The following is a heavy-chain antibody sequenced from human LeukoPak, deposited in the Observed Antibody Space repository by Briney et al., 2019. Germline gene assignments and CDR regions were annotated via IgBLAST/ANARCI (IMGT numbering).Heavy chain of an antibody. Sequence: ASVKVSCKASGYTFTSYDINWVRQATGQGLEWMGWMNPNSGNTGYAQKFQGRVTITRNTSISTAYMELSSLRSEDTAVYYCASGTYYYDSSGYYPLLDWGQGTLATVSS. J-gene: IGHJ4*02. CDR2: MNPNSGNT. CDR1: GYTFTSYD. V-gene: IGHV1-8*03. CDR3: ASGTYYYDSSGYYPLLD. D-gene: IGHD3-22*01.